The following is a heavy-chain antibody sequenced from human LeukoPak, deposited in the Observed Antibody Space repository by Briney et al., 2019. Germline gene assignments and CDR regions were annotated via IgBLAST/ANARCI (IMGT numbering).Heavy chain of an antibody. CDR1: GYTFTDSS. J-gene: IGHJ4*02. V-gene: IGHV1-2*02. D-gene: IGHD1-1*01. CDR3: ARGSLALEPPFGY. Sequence: ASVKVSCMASGYTFTDSSLHWVRQAPGHGLEGMGWTVPNSGATNYAQKFQGRVTMTRDTSINTAYMELSSLRSDDTAVYYCARGSLALEPPFGYWGQGTLVTVSS. CDR2: TVPNSGAT.